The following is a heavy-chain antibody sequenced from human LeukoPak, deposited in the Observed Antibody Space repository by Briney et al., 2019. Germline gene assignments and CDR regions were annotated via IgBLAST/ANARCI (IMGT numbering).Heavy chain of an antibody. CDR3: AKSAFDYDFWSGSPPAYYMDV. V-gene: IGHV3-7*01. CDR1: GFTFSRYW. D-gene: IGHD3-3*01. Sequence: PGGSLRLSCAASGFTFSRYWMSWVRQAPGKGLEWVANINQDGSEKYYVDSVKGRFTISRDNAKNSLYLQMNSLRAEDTAVYYCAKSAFDYDFWSGSPPAYYMDVWGKGTTVTVSS. J-gene: IGHJ6*03. CDR2: INQDGSEK.